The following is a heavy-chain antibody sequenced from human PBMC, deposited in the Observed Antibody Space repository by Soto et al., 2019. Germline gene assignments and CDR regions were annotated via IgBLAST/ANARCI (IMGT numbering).Heavy chain of an antibody. CDR3: TRTPGYGGFYGMDV. CDR2: INPNTGGR. D-gene: IGHD4-17*01. V-gene: IGHV1-2*02. Sequence: GASVKVSCKASGYSLTDYYIHWVLQAPGQGLEWMGWINPNTGGRNYARRFQGRVTMTRDTSISTAYMELSSLRYDDTATYYCTRTPGYGGFYGMDVWGQGTTVTVSS. CDR1: GYSLTDYY. J-gene: IGHJ6*02.